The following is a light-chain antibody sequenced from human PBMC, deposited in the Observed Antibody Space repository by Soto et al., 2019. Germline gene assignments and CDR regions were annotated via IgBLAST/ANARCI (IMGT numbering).Light chain of an antibody. J-gene: IGKJ1*01. Sequence: DIQMTHWPSSLSASLGDIVSITCRVSQGISSYLNWYRQKPGNVPKLLIYSASNLQSGVPSRFSGSGSGTEFTLTISSMQPDDFATFYCQQYNGYSRTFGQGTKVDIK. CDR1: QGISSY. CDR2: SAS. CDR3: QQYNGYSRT. V-gene: IGKV1-27*01.